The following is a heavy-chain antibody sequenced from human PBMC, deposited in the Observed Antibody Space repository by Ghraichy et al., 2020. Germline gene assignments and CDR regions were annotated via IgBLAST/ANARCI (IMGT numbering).Heavy chain of an antibody. J-gene: IGHJ5*02. CDR2: ISWDGGST. CDR3: AKDYYDSSGLEFDP. Sequence: GGSLRLSCAASGFIFDDYAMHWVRQAPGKGLEWVSLISWDGGSTYYANSVKGRFTISRDNTKNSLYLQMNSLRTEDTALYYCAKDYYDSSGLEFDPWGQGTLVTVSS. CDR1: GFIFDDYA. D-gene: IGHD3-22*01. V-gene: IGHV3-43D*03.